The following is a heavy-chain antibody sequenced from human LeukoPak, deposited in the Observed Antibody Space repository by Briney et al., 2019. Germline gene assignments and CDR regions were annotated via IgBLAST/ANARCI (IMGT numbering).Heavy chain of an antibody. CDR2: IYYSGST. V-gene: IGHV4-59*08. D-gene: IGHD6-13*01. CDR3: AASKRSSGYSSSWYIPPADY. CDR1: GGSISSYY. J-gene: IGHJ4*02. Sequence: SETLSLTCTVSGGSISSYYWSWIRQPPGKGLEWIGYIYYSGSTNYNPSLKSRVTISVDTSKNQFSLKLSSVTAADTAVYYCAASKRSSGYSSSWYIPPADYWGQGTLVTVPS.